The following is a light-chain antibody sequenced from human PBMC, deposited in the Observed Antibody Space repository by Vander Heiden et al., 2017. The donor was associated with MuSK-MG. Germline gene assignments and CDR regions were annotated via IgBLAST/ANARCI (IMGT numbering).Light chain of an antibody. Sequence: EIVMTQSPATLSVSPGKRATLSCRASQSISDNLAWYQKKPGQAPRLLVYGASTRATGIPDRFSGSGYGTDFTLTISSLQSEEFAVYYCQQYNGGHRGVFTFGPGTSVDIK. CDR3: QQYNGGHRGVFT. J-gene: IGKJ3*01. CDR1: QSISDN. V-gene: IGKV3-15*01. CDR2: GAS.